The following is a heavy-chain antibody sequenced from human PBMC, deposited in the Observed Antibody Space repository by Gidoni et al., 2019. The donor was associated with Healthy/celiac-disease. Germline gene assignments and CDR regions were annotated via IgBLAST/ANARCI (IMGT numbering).Heavy chain of an antibody. CDR3: ARRRNSSGWYSYFDY. CDR1: GGSFSGYY. J-gene: IGHJ4*02. D-gene: IGHD6-19*01. V-gene: IGHV4-34*01. CDR2: INHSGST. Sequence: QVQLQQWGAGLLKPSETLSLTCAVYGGSFSGYYWSWIRQPPGKGLGWIGEINHSGSTNYNPSLKSRVTISVDTSKNQFSLKLSSVTVADTAVYYCARRRNSSGWYSYFDYWGQGTLVTVSS.